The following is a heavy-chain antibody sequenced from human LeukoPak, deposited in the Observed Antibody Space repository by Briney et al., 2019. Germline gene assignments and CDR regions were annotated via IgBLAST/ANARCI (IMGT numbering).Heavy chain of an antibody. D-gene: IGHD4-23*01. V-gene: IGHV1-69*06. CDR3: ARDAYGGTNFDY. CDR1: GGTFSSYA. J-gene: IGHJ4*02. CDR2: IIPIFGTA. Sequence: GASVNVSCKASGGTFSSYAISWVRQAPGQGLEWMGGIIPIFGTANYAQKFQGRVTITADKSTSTAYMELSSLRSEDTAVYYCARDAYGGTNFDYWGQGTLVTVSS.